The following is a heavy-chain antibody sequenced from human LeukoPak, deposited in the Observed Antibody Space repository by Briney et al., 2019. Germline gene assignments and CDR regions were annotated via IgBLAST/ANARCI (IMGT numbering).Heavy chain of an antibody. CDR1: GFSLSIYA. V-gene: IGHV3-23*01. CDR3: AKDLTPDGLYELDS. D-gene: IGHD3-3*01. CDR2: IIGNGGDI. Sequence: GGSLILSCAASGFSLSIYATNWVRQAPGKGLEWVSLIIGNGGDIRYADSVKGRFTISRDNSKNILSLQMNSLRAEDTAVYFCAKDLTPDGLYELDSWGQGTLVTVSS. J-gene: IGHJ4*02.